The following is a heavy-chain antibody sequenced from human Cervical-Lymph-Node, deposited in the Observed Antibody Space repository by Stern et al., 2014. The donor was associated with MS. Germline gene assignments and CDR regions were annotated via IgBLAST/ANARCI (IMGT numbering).Heavy chain of an antibody. J-gene: IGHJ4*02. D-gene: IGHD4-17*01. V-gene: IGHV1-18*01. Sequence: QVQLVQSGAEVKKPGASVKVSCKAAGYTFSSYGITWVRRAPGPGLEWMGWISAYNGQTSYLQKLQGRVTMTTDTSTNTAYMDLRSLRSDDTAVYYCARGGRSNSDYGDYAPDYWGQGTLVTVSS. CDR1: GYTFSSYG. CDR2: ISAYNGQT. CDR3: ARGGRSNSDYGDYAPDY.